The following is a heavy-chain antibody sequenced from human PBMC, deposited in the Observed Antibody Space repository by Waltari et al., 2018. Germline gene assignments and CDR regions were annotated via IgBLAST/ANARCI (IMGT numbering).Heavy chain of an antibody. CDR3: ARDGAGAYPWGDKAFDS. Sequence: QVQLVQSGAEVKKPGSSVKVSCRASGGTFSTYAIPWVRQAPGQGLEWMGGIIPTLTVTNDAQKFQGRVTITADESTTTADMERSSLRSEDTALYYCARDGAGAYPWGDKAFDSWGRGTMVTVSS. D-gene: IGHD3-16*01. V-gene: IGHV1-69*04. CDR1: GGTFSTYA. J-gene: IGHJ3*02. CDR2: IIPTLTVT.